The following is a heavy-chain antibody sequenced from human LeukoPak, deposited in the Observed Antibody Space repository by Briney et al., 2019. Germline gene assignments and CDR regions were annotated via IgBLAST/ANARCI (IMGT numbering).Heavy chain of an antibody. J-gene: IGHJ6*03. V-gene: IGHV4-59*01. Sequence: SETLSLTCTVSGGSISSYYWSWIRQPPGKGLEWIGYIYYSGSTNYNPSLKSRVTISVDTSKNQFSLKLSSVTAADTAVYYCARASPYFWSGYYYYYYMDVWGKGTTVTVSS. CDR3: ARASPYFWSGYYYYYYMDV. D-gene: IGHD3-3*01. CDR1: GGSISSYY. CDR2: IYYSGST.